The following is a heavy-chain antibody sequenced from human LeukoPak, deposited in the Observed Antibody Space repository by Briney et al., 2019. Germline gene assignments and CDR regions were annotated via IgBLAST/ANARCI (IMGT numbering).Heavy chain of an antibody. CDR1: GGSISSGDYY. CDR2: IYYSGST. CDR3: ARTTYYYDSSGYSHAFDI. Sequence: SETLSLTCTVSGGSISSGDYYWSWIRQPPGKGLEWIGYIYYSGSTYYNPSLKSRVTISVDTSKNQFSLKLSSVTAADTAVYYCARTTYYYDSSGYSHAFDIWGQGTMVTVSS. J-gene: IGHJ3*02. D-gene: IGHD3-22*01. V-gene: IGHV4-30-4*08.